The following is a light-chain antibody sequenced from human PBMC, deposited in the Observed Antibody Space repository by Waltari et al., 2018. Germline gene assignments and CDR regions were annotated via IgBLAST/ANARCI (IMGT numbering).Light chain of an antibody. J-gene: IGKJ2*01. Sequence: EIVLTQSPGTLSLSPGERATLSCRASQSVSSSYLAWYQQKPGRAPRPLIYGASSRATGIPDRFSGSGSGTDFTLTISRLEPEDFAGYYCQQYGSSPYTFGQGTKLEIK. CDR1: QSVSSSY. V-gene: IGKV3-20*01. CDR3: QQYGSSPYT. CDR2: GAS.